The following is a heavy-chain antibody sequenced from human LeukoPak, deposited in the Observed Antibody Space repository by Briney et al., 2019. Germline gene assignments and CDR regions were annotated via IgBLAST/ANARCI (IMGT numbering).Heavy chain of an antibody. D-gene: IGHD1-7*01. CDR1: GYTFTGYY. CDR3: ARLNWNYAHAFDI. J-gene: IGHJ3*02. Sequence: ASVKVSCKASGYTFTGYYMHWVRQAPGQGLEWMGWINPNSGGTNYAQKFQGRVTMTRDTSISTAYMELSRLRSDDTAVYYCARLNWNYAHAFDIWGQGTMVTVSS. CDR2: INPNSGGT. V-gene: IGHV1-2*02.